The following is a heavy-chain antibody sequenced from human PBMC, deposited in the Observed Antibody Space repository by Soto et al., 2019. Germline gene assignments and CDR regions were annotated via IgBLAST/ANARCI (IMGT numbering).Heavy chain of an antibody. V-gene: IGHV4-39*01. CDR2: IYYSGNT. CDR3: SRLTNARPGDD. Sequence: QVQLQESGPGLVKPSEALSLTCTVSGGSITSSNYHWGWSRQPPGKGLEWIGTIYYSGNTYYNPSLKSRVTMSMDASKKQFSLTLRSVAVADTAVYYCSRLTNARPGDDWGQGTLVTVSS. J-gene: IGHJ4*02. D-gene: IGHD2-2*01. CDR1: GGSITSSNYH.